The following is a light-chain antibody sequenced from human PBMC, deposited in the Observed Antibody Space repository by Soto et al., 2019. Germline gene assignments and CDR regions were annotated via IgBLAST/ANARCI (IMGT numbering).Light chain of an antibody. CDR1: QSLLHSNGYNY. V-gene: IGKV2-28*01. CDR3: MQALQTPPT. Sequence: DIVMTQSPLSLPVTPGEPASISCRSSQSLLHSNGYNYLDWYLQKPGQSPQLLIYLRSSRASGVPARFSGGGLCTDFTLKISRVEAEDVGVYYGMQALQTPPTVGQETKLQIK. CDR2: LRS. J-gene: IGKJ2*01.